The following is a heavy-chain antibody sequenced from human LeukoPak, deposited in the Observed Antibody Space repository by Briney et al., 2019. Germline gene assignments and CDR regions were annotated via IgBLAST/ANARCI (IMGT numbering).Heavy chain of an antibody. CDR2: IYYSGST. V-gene: IGHV4-30-4*01. CDR3: ARGVVVAAIHDYYFDY. J-gene: IGHJ4*02. D-gene: IGHD2-15*01. CDR1: GGSISSGDYY. Sequence: ASETLSLTCTVSGGSISSGDYYWSWIRQPPGKGLEWIGYIYYSGSTYYNPSLKSRVTKSVDTSKNQFSLKLSSVTAADTAVYYCARGVVVAAIHDYYFDYWGQGTLVTVSS.